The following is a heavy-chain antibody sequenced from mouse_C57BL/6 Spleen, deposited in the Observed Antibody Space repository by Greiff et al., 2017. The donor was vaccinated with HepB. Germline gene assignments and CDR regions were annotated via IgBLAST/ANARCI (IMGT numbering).Heavy chain of an antibody. V-gene: IGHV2-5*01. CDR3: AKNWGYYGSSWWYFDV. D-gene: IGHD1-1*01. Sequence: VQLQQSGPGLVQPSQSLSITCTVSGFSLTSYGVHWVRQSPGKGLEWLGVIWRGGSTDYNAAFMSRLSITKDNSKSQVFFKMNSLQADDTAIYYCAKNWGYYGSSWWYFDVWGTGTTVTVSS. J-gene: IGHJ1*03. CDR2: IWRGGST. CDR1: GFSLTSYG.